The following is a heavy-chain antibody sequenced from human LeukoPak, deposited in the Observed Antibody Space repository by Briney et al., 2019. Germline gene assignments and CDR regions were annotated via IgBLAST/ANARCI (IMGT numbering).Heavy chain of an antibody. J-gene: IGHJ3*02. D-gene: IGHD3-10*01. CDR2: ISYDGSNK. CDR3: ARDLAAVRVVIITKGDAFDI. CDR1: GFTFSSYG. V-gene: IGHV3-30*03. Sequence: PGRSLRLSCAASGFTFSSYGMHWVRQAPGKGLEWVAVISYDGSNKYYADSVKGRFTISRDNSKNTLYLQMNSLRAEDTAVYYCARDLAAVRVVIITKGDAFDIWGQGTMVTVSS.